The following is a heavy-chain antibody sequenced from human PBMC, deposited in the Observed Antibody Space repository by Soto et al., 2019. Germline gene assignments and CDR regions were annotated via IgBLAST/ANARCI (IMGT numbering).Heavy chain of an antibody. CDR2: IYHSGST. D-gene: IGHD4-17*01. Sequence: SETLSLTCAVSGYSISSGYYWGWIRQPPGKGLEWIGSIYHSGSTYYNPSLKSRVTISVDTSKNQFSLKLSSVTAADAAVYYCARDGRGDYGDSKIDYWGQGTLVTVSS. CDR1: GYSISSGYY. J-gene: IGHJ4*02. CDR3: ARDGRGDYGDSKIDY. V-gene: IGHV4-38-2*02.